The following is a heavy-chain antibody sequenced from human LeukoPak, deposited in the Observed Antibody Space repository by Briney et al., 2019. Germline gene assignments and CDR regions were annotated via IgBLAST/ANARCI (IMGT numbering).Heavy chain of an antibody. CDR2: RYDGGST. J-gene: IGHJ5*02. V-gene: IGHV4-4*02. Sequence: SETLCLTCAVSGGSISSSNWWSGGRPPPGRVLEGAGVRYDGGSTNYDASLKSRVTISGDKSKNQFSLQLSSVTAADTAVYYCARVALWVVVVPAAMGTSPSSGWFDPWGQGTLVTVSS. CDR3: ARVALWVVVVPAAMGTSPSSGWFDP. D-gene: IGHD2-2*01. CDR1: GGSISSSNW.